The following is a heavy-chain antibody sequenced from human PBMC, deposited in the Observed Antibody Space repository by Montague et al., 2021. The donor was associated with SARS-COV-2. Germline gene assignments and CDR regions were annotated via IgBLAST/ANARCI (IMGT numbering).Heavy chain of an antibody. D-gene: IGHD1-1*01. CDR3: ARINSDPLDYYYYGMDV. V-gene: IGHV2-70*01. J-gene: IGHJ6*02. CDR1: GFSLSTSGMC. CDR2: IDWDDDK. Sequence: PALAKPTQTLTLTCTFSGFSLSTSGMCVSWIRQPPGKALEWLALIDWDDDKYYSTSLKTRLTISKDTSKNQVVLTMTNMDPVDTATYYCARINSDPLDYYYYGMDVWGQGTTVTVPS.